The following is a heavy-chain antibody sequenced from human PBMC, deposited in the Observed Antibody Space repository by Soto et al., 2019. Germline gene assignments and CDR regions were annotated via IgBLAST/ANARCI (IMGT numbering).Heavy chain of an antibody. CDR2: IYYSGST. CDR1: GGSVSSGSYY. D-gene: IGHD1-1*01. Sequence: SETLSLTCTVSGGSVSSGSYYWSWIRQPPGKGLEWIGYIYYSGSTNYKHSLKSRVTISVDTSKNQFSLKLSSVTAADTAVYYCARATTPWTYFDYWGQGTLVT. V-gene: IGHV4-61*01. CDR3: ARATTPWTYFDY. J-gene: IGHJ4*02.